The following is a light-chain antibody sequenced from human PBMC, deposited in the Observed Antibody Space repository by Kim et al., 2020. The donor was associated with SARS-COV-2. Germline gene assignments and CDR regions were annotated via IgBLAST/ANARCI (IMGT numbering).Light chain of an antibody. J-gene: IGLJ2*01. CDR2: QVT. CDR1: KLGDEN. CDR3: QVWDRSTVV. Sequence: SYELTQPPSVSVSPGQTASITCSGDKLGDENVCWYQQKPGQSPVVVIYQVTKRSSGIPDRFSGSKSGNTATLTISGTQAMDEADYSCQVWDRSTVVFGGGTQLTVL. V-gene: IGLV3-1*01.